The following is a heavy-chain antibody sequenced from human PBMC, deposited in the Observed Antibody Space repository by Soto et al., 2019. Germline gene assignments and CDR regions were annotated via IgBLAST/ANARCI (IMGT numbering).Heavy chain of an antibody. J-gene: IGHJ4*02. Sequence: EVQLLESGGGLVQPGGSLRLSCAASGFTFSSYAMSWVRQAPGKGLEWVSAISGSGGSTYYADSVKGRFTISRDNSKNTLYLQMNSLRAEDTAVYYCAKYHVLLWFGEPGDYFDYWGQGTLVTVSS. CDR2: ISGSGGST. V-gene: IGHV3-23*01. CDR3: AKYHVLLWFGEPGDYFDY. D-gene: IGHD3-10*01. CDR1: GFTFSSYA.